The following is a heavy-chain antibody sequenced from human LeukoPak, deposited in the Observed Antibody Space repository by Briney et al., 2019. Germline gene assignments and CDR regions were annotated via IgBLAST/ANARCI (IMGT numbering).Heavy chain of an antibody. Sequence: SETLSLTCTVSGGSISSYYWTWIRQPAGKGLEWIGRIYSSGSTNYNPSLKSRVIMSVDKSQNQFSLKLSSVTAADTAVYYCARARDYYDSSSYPNWFDPWGQGTLVTVSS. CDR3: ARARDYYDSSSYPNWFDP. CDR1: GGSISSYY. V-gene: IGHV4-4*07. J-gene: IGHJ5*02. CDR2: IYSSGST. D-gene: IGHD3-22*01.